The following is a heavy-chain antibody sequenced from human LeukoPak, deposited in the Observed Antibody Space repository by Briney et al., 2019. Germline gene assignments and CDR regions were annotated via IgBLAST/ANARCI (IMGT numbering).Heavy chain of an antibody. V-gene: IGHV3-23*01. J-gene: IGHJ4*02. CDR1: GFTFSSYA. Sequence: PGGSLRLSCAASGFTFSSYAMSWVRQAPGKGLEWVSAISGSGGSTYYADSVKGRFTISRDNSKNTLYLQMNSLRAEDTAVYYCAKDRSPGIAAAGTFDYWGQGTLVTVSS. CDR3: AKDRSPGIAAAGTFDY. D-gene: IGHD6-13*01. CDR2: ISGSGGST.